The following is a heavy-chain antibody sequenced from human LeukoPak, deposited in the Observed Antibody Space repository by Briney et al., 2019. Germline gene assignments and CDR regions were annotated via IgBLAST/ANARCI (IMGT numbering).Heavy chain of an antibody. J-gene: IGHJ3*02. CDR1: GFTFSSYA. CDR3: AKLRAAAGFDAFDI. V-gene: IGHV3-30-3*02. CDR2: ISYDGSNK. Sequence: GGSLRLSCAASGFTFSSYAMHWVRQAPGKGLEWVAVISYDGSNKYYADSVKGRFTISRDNSKNTLYLQMNSLRAEDTAVYYCAKLRAAAGFDAFDIWGQGTMVTVSS. D-gene: IGHD6-13*01.